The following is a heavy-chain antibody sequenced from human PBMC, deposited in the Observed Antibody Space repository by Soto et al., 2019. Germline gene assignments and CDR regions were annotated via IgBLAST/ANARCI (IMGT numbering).Heavy chain of an antibody. CDR1: GFTFSSYA. J-gene: IGHJ4*02. Sequence: GGSLRLSCAASGFTFSSYAMHWVRQAPGKGLEWVAVISYDGSNKYYADSVKGRFTISRDNSKNTLYLQMNSLRAEDTAVYYCARDSYYGQTFYFDYWGQGTLVTVSS. D-gene: IGHD3-10*01. CDR2: ISYDGSNK. V-gene: IGHV3-30-3*01. CDR3: ARDSYYGQTFYFDY.